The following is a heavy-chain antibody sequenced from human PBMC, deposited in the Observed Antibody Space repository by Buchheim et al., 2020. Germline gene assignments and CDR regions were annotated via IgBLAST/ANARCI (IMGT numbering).Heavy chain of an antibody. CDR3: ARDRNAAGMDV. V-gene: IGHV3-11*01. Sequence: QVQLVESGGGLVKPGGSLRLSCAASGFTYSDYYMSWIRQAPGKGLEWISYISPGATNIYYADSVKGRFTTSRDNAQNSLSLHMNSLRAEDTAVYFCARDRNAAGMDVWGQGTT. D-gene: IGHD1-1*01. CDR2: ISPGATNI. J-gene: IGHJ6*02. CDR1: GFTYSDYY.